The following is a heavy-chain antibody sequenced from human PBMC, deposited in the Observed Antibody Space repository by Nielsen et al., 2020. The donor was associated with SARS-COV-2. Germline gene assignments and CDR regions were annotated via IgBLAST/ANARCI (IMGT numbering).Heavy chain of an antibody. V-gene: IGHV5-51*01. J-gene: IGHJ5*02. CDR2: IYPDDSDT. CDR1: GYSFTSYW. D-gene: IGHD6-13*01. CDR3: ARHQMWGSSWYFGWFDP. Sequence: GESLKISCKGSGYSFTSYWIGWVRQMPGKGLEWMGIIYPDDSDTRYSPSFQGQVTISADKSISTAYLQWSSLKASDTAMYYCARHQMWGSSWYFGWFDPWGQGTLVTVSS.